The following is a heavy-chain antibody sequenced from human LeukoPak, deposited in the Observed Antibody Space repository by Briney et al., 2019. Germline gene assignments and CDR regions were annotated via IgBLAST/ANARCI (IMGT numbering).Heavy chain of an antibody. CDR2: IYYSGNT. CDR3: AREVYCGGVSCYQGDY. Sequence: SETLSLTCTVSGGSISSSSYYWGWIRQPPGKGLEWIGSIYYSGNTYYNPSLKSRVTISVDTSKNQFSLKLSSVTAADTAVYYCAREVYCGGVSCYQGDYWGQGILVTVSS. J-gene: IGHJ4*02. CDR1: GGSISSSSYY. V-gene: IGHV4-39*02. D-gene: IGHD2-15*01.